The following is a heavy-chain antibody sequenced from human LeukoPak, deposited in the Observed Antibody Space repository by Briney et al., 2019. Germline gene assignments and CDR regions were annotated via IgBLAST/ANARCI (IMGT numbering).Heavy chain of an antibody. V-gene: IGHV3-53*04. CDR3: ARVTRPHYYYYGKDV. CDR2: IYSGGST. J-gene: IGHJ6*02. Sequence: GGSLRLSCAASGFTVSSNYMSWVRQAPGKGLEWVSVIYSGGSTYYADSVKGRFTISRHNSKNTLYLQMNSLRAEDTAVYYCARVTRPHYYYYGKDVWGQGTTVTVSS. CDR1: GFTVSSNY. D-gene: IGHD2-15*01.